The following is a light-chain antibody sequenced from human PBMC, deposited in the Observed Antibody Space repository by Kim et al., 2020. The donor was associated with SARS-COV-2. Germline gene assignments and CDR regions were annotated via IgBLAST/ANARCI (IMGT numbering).Light chain of an antibody. V-gene: IGKV1-8*01. Sequence: AIRMTQSPSSLSASAGDRVTISCRASQGIGSYLAWYQQKPGKAPRLLIYAASTLQSGVPSRFSGSGSGTDFTLTISCLQSEDFATYYCQHYYSYPLTFGGGTKLEI. J-gene: IGKJ4*01. CDR2: AAS. CDR3: QHYYSYPLT. CDR1: QGIGSY.